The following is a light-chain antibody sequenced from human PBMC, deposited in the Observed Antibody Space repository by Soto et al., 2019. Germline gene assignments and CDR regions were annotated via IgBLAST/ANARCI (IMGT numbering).Light chain of an antibody. V-gene: IGKV1-5*03. Sequence: DIQMTQSPSTLSASVGDRVTITCRASQSISSWLAWYQQKPGKAPKLLIYKASSLESGVPSRFSGSGAGTEFTLTISSLQPDDFVTYYCQQYNSCPLTFGGGTKVEIK. CDR2: KAS. CDR1: QSISSW. CDR3: QQYNSCPLT. J-gene: IGKJ4*01.